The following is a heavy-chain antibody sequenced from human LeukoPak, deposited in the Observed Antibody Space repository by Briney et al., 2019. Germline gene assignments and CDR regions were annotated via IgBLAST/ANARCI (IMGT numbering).Heavy chain of an antibody. CDR1: GFTFSSYA. CDR2: ISGSGGST. D-gene: IGHD2-2*01. Sequence: GGSLRLSCAASGFTFSSYAMSWVRQAPGKGREWVSAISGSGGSTYYADSVKGRFTISRDNSKNTLYLQMNSLRAEDTAVYYCAKAKIYRYCSSTSCYGGVDYWGQGTLVTVSS. J-gene: IGHJ4*02. V-gene: IGHV3-23*01. CDR3: AKAKIYRYCSSTSCYGGVDY.